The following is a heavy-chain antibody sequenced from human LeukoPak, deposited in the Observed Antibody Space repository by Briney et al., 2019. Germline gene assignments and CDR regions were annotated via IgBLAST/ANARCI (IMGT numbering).Heavy chain of an antibody. CDR2: IYHSGST. Sequence: SETLSLTCSVSGGFNTHYYWSWIRQPPGKGLEWIGYIYHSGSTNYNPSLKSRVTISVDTSKNHFSLKLSSVTAADTAVYYCVREQWLPVFDSWGQGTLVTVSS. D-gene: IGHD3-22*01. J-gene: IGHJ4*02. V-gene: IGHV4-59*01. CDR1: GGFNTHYY. CDR3: VREQWLPVFDS.